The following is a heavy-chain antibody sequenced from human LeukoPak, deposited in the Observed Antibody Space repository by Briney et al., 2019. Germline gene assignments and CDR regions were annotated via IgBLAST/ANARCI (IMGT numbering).Heavy chain of an antibody. V-gene: IGHV3-7*03. Sequence: AGGCLRLSCAATGVTFSRHRLTWVRQAPWKGLEWVGNIKEDGSRKNYVDSVKGRFTISRDNAKNALYLQMNNLRAEDTAVYHCATSLDYHDSSGFHQGGDWGQGTLVTVSS. CDR2: IKEDGSRK. J-gene: IGHJ4*02. CDR1: GVTFSRHR. CDR3: ATSLDYHDSSGFHQGGD. D-gene: IGHD3-22*01.